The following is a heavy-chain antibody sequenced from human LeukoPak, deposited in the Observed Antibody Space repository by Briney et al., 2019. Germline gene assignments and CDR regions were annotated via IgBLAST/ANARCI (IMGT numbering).Heavy chain of an antibody. CDR2: IDPSDSET. CDR1: GYSFPSYW. J-gene: IGHJ4*02. CDR3: ARQTAMGRSGDY. Sequence: GESLKITCKASGYSFPSYWIGWVRQMPGKGLEWMGIIDPSDSETRYTPSFQGQVTISADKSLSTAYLQWNSLKASDTAMYYCARQTAMGRSGDYWGQGTLLTVSS. V-gene: IGHV5-51*01. D-gene: IGHD5-18*01.